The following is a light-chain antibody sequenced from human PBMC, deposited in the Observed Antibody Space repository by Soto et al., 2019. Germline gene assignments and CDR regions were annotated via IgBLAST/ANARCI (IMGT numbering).Light chain of an antibody. V-gene: IGKV3-11*01. CDR2: DAS. CDR3: QQRSNWPLQLT. Sequence: ENVLTQSPATLSLSPGASATLSCRASQPVTTYLAWYQQKPGQAPRLLIYDASIRATGIPARFSGSGSGTDFTLTISSLEPEDVAVYYCQQRSNWPLQLTFGGGTKVEIK. CDR1: QPVTTY. J-gene: IGKJ4*01.